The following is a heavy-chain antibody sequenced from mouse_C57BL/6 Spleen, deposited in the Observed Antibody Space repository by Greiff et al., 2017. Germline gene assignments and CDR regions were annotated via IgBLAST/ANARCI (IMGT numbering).Heavy chain of an antibody. D-gene: IGHD2-4*01. J-gene: IGHJ3*01. V-gene: IGHV1-52*01. CDR1: GYTFTSYW. Sequence: QVQLQQPGAELVRPGSSVKLSCKASGYTFTSYWMHWVKQRPIQGLEWIGNIDPSDSETHYNQKFKDKATLTVDKSSSTAYMQLSSLTSEDSAVYYCARFEYDESFAYWGQGTLVTVSA. CDR2: IDPSDSET. CDR3: ARFEYDESFAY.